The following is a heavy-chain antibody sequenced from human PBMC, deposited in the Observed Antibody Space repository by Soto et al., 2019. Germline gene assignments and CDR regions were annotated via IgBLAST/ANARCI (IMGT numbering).Heavy chain of an antibody. CDR3: ARDRGAASDIRYYYYGIDV. J-gene: IGHJ6*02. D-gene: IGHD3-10*01. CDR2: ISSSSSYI. V-gene: IGHV3-21*01. CDR1: GSIFDIYS. Sequence: GSLRLSCAASGSIFDIYSMTWVRQAPGKGLEWVSSISSSSSYIYYADSVKGRFTISRDNAENSLYLQMSSLRADDTAVYYCARDRGAASDIRYYYYGIDVWGQGTTVTVSS.